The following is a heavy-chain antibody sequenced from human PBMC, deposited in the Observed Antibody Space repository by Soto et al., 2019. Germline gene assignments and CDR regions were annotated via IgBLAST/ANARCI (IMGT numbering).Heavy chain of an antibody. Sequence: EVQLVESGGGLVQPGGSLRLSCVASGFTFSSYWMHWVRQVPGKGPVWVSFIDSYGSSTKYADSVRGRFTISRDNAKNTLYLLMNSLRVEDTAVYYCVRGLGNSDHWGQGTLVNVSS. J-gene: IGHJ4*02. V-gene: IGHV3-74*01. CDR2: IDSYGSST. CDR1: GFTFSSYW. CDR3: VRGLGNSDH.